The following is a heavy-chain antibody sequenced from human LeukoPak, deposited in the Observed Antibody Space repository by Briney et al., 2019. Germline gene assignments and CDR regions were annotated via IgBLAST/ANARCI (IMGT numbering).Heavy chain of an antibody. CDR1: GFTFSTSA. Sequence: GGSLRLSCATSGFTFSTSAMSWVRQAPGKGLGWVSAITESGGRTYYADSVQGRFTISRDISKSTLYLQMNSLRAEDTAVFYCARDLGGGYGYFDYWGQGALVTVSS. J-gene: IGHJ4*02. V-gene: IGHV3-23*01. D-gene: IGHD5-18*01. CDR3: ARDLGGGYGYFDY. CDR2: ITESGGRT.